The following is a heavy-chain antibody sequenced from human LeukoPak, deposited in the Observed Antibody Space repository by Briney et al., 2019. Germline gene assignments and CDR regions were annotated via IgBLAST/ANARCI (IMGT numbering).Heavy chain of an antibody. CDR2: VYHSGST. J-gene: IGHJ3*01. D-gene: IGHD2-2*01. CDR3: ARPYYANAFDV. CDR1: GGSISSYHW. Sequence: SGTLSLTCEVLGGSISSYHWWSWVRQSPGTGLEWIGEVYHSGSTNYNPSLESRVTISVDKSQNQFSLTLTSVTATDTAVYYCARPYYANAFDVWGQGTMVTVSS. V-gene: IGHV4-4*02.